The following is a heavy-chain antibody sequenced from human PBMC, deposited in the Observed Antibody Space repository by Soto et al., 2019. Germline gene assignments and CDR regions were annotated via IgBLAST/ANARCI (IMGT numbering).Heavy chain of an antibody. D-gene: IGHD3-9*01. CDR2: IYHSGST. Sequence: PSETLSLTCTVSGGSISSSSYYWGWIRQPPGKGLEWIGYIYHSGSTYYNPSLKSRVTISVDRSKNQFSLKLSSVTAADTAVYYCASYDILTGYFIDYWGQGTLVTVSS. CDR3: ASYDILTGYFIDY. J-gene: IGHJ4*02. CDR1: GGSISSSSYY. V-gene: IGHV4-39*07.